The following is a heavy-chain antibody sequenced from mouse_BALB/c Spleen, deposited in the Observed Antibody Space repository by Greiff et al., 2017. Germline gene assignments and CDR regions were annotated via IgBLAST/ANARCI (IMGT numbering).Heavy chain of an antibody. CDR2: ISYDGSN. V-gene: IGHV3-6*02. CDR1: GYSITSGYY. J-gene: IGHJ4*01. D-gene: IGHD1-1*01. Sequence: ESGPGLVKPSQSLSLTCSVTGYSITSGYYWNWIRQFPGNKLEWMGYISYDGSNNYNPSLKNRISITRDTSKNQFFLKLNSVTTEDTATYYCAREGNYGSSPYAMDYWGQGTSVTVSS. CDR3: AREGNYGSSPYAMDY.